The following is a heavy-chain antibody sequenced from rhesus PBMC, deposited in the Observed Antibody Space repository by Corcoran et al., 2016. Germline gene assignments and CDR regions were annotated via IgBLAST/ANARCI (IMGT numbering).Heavy chain of an antibody. V-gene: IGHV4-165*02. Sequence: QVQLQESGPGLVKPSETLSLTCAVSGGSISGYYWNWIRQPPGKGLERIGYNCGSSENTDYKPAHKSRVTMSTDTSKKQCYRKLSSVTAADTAVYYCAGGARRDTAGKCDYWGQGVLVTVSS. CDR2: NCGSSENT. J-gene: IGHJ4*01. CDR3: AGGARRDTAGKCDY. CDR1: GGSISGYY. D-gene: IGHD5-24*01.